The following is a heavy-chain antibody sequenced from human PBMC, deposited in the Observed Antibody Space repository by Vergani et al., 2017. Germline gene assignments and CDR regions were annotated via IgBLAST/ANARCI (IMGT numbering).Heavy chain of an antibody. CDR2: ISGSGGST. CDR3: AKDPAGKRVLLWCGANYFDY. D-gene: IGHD3-10*01. CDR1: GFTFSSYA. V-gene: IGHV3-23*01. Sequence: EVQLLESGGGLVQPGGSLRLSCAASGFTFSSYAMSWVRQAPGKGLEWVSAISGSGGSTYYADSVKGRFTISRDNSKNTLYLQMNSLRAEDTAVYYCAKDPAGKRVLLWCGANYFDYWGQGTLVTVSS. J-gene: IGHJ4*02.